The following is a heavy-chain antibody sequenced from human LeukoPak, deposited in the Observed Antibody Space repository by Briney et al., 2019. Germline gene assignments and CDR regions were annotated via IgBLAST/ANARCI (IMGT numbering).Heavy chain of an antibody. CDR1: GYSISSGYY. J-gene: IGHJ3*02. CDR3: ARHLPDYSHPRGAFDI. D-gene: IGHD4-11*01. CDR2: IYYSGST. Sequence: SETLSLTCTVSGYSISSGYYWGWIRQPPGKGLEWIGSIYYSGSTYYNPSLKSRVTISVDTSKNQFSLKLSSVTAADTAVYYCARHLPDYSHPRGAFDIWGQGTMVTVSS. V-gene: IGHV4-38-2*02.